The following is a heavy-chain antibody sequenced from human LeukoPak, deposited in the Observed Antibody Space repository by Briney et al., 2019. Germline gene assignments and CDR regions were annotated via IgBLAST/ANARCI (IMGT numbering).Heavy chain of an antibody. Sequence: SETLSLTCTVSGGPISSWYWSWIRQPAGKGLEWIGRFYNSGSTKYNPSLQSRVSMSVDTSKNQFSLKLVSVTAADTAVYYCATGDHSSFDYWGQGALVTVSS. CDR2: FYNSGST. CDR3: ATGDHSSFDY. V-gene: IGHV4-4*07. D-gene: IGHD4-17*01. J-gene: IGHJ4*02. CDR1: GGPISSWY.